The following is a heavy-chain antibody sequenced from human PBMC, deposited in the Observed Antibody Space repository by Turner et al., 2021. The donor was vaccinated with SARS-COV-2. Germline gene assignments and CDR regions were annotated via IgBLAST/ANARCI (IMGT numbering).Heavy chain of an antibody. D-gene: IGHD2-21*02. Sequence: QVHLQQWGAGLLKPSETLSLTCAVYGGSFSGYYWTWIRQPPGTGLEWIGEIHPSGSTYYNPSLKSRVTISQDTSKSQFSLNLSSVTAADTAVYHCSRGDDSRKSGLLWGQGTLVTVSS. CDR1: GGSFSGYY. J-gene: IGHJ4*02. V-gene: IGHV4-34*01. CDR3: SRGDDSRKSGLL. CDR2: IHPSGST.